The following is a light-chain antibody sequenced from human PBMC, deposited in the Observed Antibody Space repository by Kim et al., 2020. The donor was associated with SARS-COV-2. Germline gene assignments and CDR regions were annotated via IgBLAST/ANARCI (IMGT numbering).Light chain of an antibody. J-gene: IGKJ2*01. Sequence: SPGERATPSCRASQSVSTSYLAWYQQKPGQAPRLLIYGAFRRATDIPDRFNGSGSGTDFTLTISRLEPEDFAVYYCQQYGSSPPYTFGQGTKLEI. CDR3: QQYGSSPPYT. V-gene: IGKV3-20*01. CDR1: QSVSTSY. CDR2: GAF.